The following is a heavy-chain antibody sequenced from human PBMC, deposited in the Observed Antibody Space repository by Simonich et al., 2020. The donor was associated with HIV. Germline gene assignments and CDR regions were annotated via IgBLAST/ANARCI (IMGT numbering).Heavy chain of an antibody. CDR2: INHSRRT. Sequence: QVQLQQWGAGLLQPSETLSLTCAVYGGSFSGYYWSWIRQPPGKGREWIGDINHSRRTNDNPALKSRVTISVDTSKNQFSLKLSSVTAADTAVYYCARRHPTTVTTPYFDYWGQGTLVTVSS. D-gene: IGHD4-17*01. CDR1: GGSFSGYY. J-gene: IGHJ4*02. V-gene: IGHV4-34*01. CDR3: ARRHPTTVTTPYFDY.